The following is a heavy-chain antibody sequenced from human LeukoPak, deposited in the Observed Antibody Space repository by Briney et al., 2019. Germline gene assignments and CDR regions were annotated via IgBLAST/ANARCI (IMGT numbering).Heavy chain of an antibody. D-gene: IGHD1-26*01. J-gene: IGHJ4*02. V-gene: IGHV3-64*01. CDR3: ARMGVGANYFDY. CDR2: ISSNGGST. Sequence: GSLRLSCAASGFTFSSYAMHWVRQAPGKGLEYVSAISSNGGSTYYANSVKGRFTISRDNSKNTLYLQMGSLRAGDMAVYYCARMGVGANYFDYWGQGTLVTVSS. CDR1: GFTFSSYA.